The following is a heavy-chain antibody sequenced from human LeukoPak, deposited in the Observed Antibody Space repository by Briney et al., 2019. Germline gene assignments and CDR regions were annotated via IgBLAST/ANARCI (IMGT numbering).Heavy chain of an antibody. Sequence: GGSLRLSCAASGFXLSSYWIHWVRQAPGKGLVWVSRINSDGSSTSYADSVKGRFTISRDNAKNTLYLQMNSLRAEDTAVYYCARDLGFWSAPREYYYYGMDVWGQGTTVTVSS. J-gene: IGHJ6*02. CDR1: GFXLSSYW. CDR2: INSDGSST. CDR3: ARDLGFWSAPREYYYYGMDV. V-gene: IGHV3-74*01. D-gene: IGHD3-3*01.